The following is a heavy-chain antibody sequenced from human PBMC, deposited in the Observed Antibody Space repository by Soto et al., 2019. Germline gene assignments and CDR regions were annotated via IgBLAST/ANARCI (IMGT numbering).Heavy chain of an antibody. V-gene: IGHV1-46*01. D-gene: IGHD5-18*01. CDR2: INPSGGST. J-gene: IGHJ6*02. CDR1: GYTFTSYF. Sequence: ASVKVSCKASGYTFTSYFMHWVRQAPGQGLEWMGIINPSGGSTSYAQKFQGRVTITRDTSASTAYMELSSLRSEDTAVYYCARDLDSHTAMVTGPPRFYYYYGMDVWGQGTTVTVSS. CDR3: ARDLDSHTAMVTGPPRFYYYYGMDV.